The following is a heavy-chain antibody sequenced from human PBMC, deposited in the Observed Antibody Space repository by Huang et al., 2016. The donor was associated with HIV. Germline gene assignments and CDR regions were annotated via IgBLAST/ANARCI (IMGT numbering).Heavy chain of an antibody. CDR2: FKPEDGKP. D-gene: IGHD3-3*01. CDR3: ATRTPGFLERLLFY. CDR1: GYILNQLS. V-gene: IGHV1-24*01. J-gene: IGHJ4*02. Sequence: QVHLDQSGAEVRKPGASVKVSCKVSGYILNQLSLHWVRQPPGKGIDWMGGFKPEDGKPIYAQTFQGRGTMTDDTSRDTAYMELSCLKSEDTAMYYCATRTPGFLERLLFYWGQGTLVTVSS.